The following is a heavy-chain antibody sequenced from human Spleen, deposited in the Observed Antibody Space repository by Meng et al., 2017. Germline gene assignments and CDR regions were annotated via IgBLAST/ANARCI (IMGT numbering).Heavy chain of an antibody. CDR1: GFSFRSYG. J-gene: IGHJ4*02. D-gene: IGHD2-15*01. CDR2: ISYDGSNK. V-gene: IGHV3-30*19. Sequence: GESLKISCTASGFSFRSYGMYWVRQAPGKGLEWVAVISYDGSNKYYADSVKGRFTISRDNSKNTLYLQMNSLRAEDTAVYYCARGCQRYCSGGSCLNPGDYWGQGTLVTVSS. CDR3: ARGCQRYCSGGSCLNPGDY.